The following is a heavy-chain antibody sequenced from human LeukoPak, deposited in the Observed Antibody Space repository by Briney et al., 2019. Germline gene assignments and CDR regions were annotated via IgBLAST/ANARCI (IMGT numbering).Heavy chain of an antibody. V-gene: IGHV3-48*02. J-gene: IGHJ5*02. CDR3: AREAYSSSWFNWFDP. CDR2: ISSDSDTI. Sequence: GGSLRLSCAASGLTFSRYSMNWVRHPPGKGLEWLSYISSDSDTIYYVDSVKGRFTISRDNAKNSLYLQMNSLRDEDTAVYYCAREAYSSSWFNWFDPWGQGILVTVSS. CDR1: GLTFSRYS. D-gene: IGHD6-13*01.